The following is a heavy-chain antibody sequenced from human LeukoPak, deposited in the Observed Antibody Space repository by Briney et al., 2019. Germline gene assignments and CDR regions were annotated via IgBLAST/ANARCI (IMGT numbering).Heavy chain of an antibody. CDR3: AKGPFRLRLGDSTPIDY. D-gene: IGHD3-16*01. CDR2: ISYDGSNK. V-gene: IGHV3-30*18. Sequence: PGRSLRLSCAASGFTFSSYGMHWVRQAPGKGLEWVAVISYDGSNKYYADSVKGRFTISRDNSKNTLYLQMNSLRAEDTAVYYCAKGPFRLRLGDSTPIDYWGQGTLVTVSS. CDR1: GFTFSSYG. J-gene: IGHJ4*02.